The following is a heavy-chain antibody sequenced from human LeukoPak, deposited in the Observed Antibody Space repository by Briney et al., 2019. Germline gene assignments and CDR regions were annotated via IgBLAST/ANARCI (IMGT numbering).Heavy chain of an antibody. Sequence: PGGSLRLSCAASGFTFSSYGMHWVRQAPGKGLEWVAVISYDGSNKYYADSVKGRFTISRDNSKNTLYLQMNSLRAEDTAVYYCAGSGGGYLDYWGQGTLVTVSS. CDR1: GFTFSSYG. J-gene: IGHJ4*02. V-gene: IGHV3-30*03. CDR3: AGSGGGYLDY. CDR2: ISYDGSNK. D-gene: IGHD3-10*01.